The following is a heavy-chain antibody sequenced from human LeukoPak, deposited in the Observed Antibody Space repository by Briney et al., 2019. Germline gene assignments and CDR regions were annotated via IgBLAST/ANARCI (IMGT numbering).Heavy chain of an antibody. CDR1: GYTFTSYG. D-gene: IGHD2-2*01. J-gene: IGHJ4*02. CDR2: IIPIFGKG. CDR3: ARVGVYCSSTSCYFDY. Sequence: SVKVSCKASGYTFTSYGISWVRQAPGQGLEWMGGIIPIFGKGNHAQKFQGRVTITADESTSTAYMELSSLRSEDTAVYYCARVGVYCSSTSCYFDYWGQGTLVTVSS. V-gene: IGHV1-69*13.